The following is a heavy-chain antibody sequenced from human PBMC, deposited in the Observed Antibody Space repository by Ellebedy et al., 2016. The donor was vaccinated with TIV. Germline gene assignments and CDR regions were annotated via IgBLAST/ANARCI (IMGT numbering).Heavy chain of an antibody. CDR3: ANDNGRDGYPLYYFDY. CDR2: ISWDSVSI. J-gene: IGHJ4*02. Sequence: SLKISCAASGFTFADYAMHWVRQAPGKGLEWVSGISWDSVSIDSADSVKGRFTISRDNARNSLYLQMNNLRAEDTALYYCANDNGRDGYPLYYFDYWGQGTLVTVSS. V-gene: IGHV3-9*01. CDR1: GFTFADYA. D-gene: IGHD5-24*01.